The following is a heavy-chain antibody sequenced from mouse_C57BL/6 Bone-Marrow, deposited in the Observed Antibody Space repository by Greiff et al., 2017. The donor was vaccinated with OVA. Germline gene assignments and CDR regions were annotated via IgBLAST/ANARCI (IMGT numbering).Heavy chain of an antibody. Sequence: QVQLQQSGAELVRPGASVTLSCKASGYTFTDYEMHWVKQTPVHGLEWIGAIDPETGGTAYNQKFKGKAILTADKSSSTAYMALRSLTSEDSAVYYCTRVDYYGSSPYYWGQGTTLTVSS. D-gene: IGHD1-1*01. CDR3: TRVDYYGSSPYY. CDR1: GYTFTDYE. J-gene: IGHJ2*01. V-gene: IGHV1-15*01. CDR2: IDPETGGT.